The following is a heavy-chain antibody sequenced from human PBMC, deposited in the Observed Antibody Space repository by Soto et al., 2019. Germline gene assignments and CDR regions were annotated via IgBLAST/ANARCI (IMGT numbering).Heavy chain of an antibody. Sequence: PSETLSLTCAVYGGSFSGYYWSWIRQPPGKGLEWIGEINHSGGTNYNPSLKSRVTISVDTSKNQFSLKLSSVTAADTAVYYCARASALAYNYGMDVWGQGTTVTVSS. CDR1: GGSFSGYY. D-gene: IGHD2-21*01. V-gene: IGHV4-34*01. J-gene: IGHJ6*02. CDR2: INHSGGT. CDR3: ARASALAYNYGMDV.